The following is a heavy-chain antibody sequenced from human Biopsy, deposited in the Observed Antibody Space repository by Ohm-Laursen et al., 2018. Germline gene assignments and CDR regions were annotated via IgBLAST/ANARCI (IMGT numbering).Heavy chain of an antibody. CDR1: GFTFNNYG. Sequence: RSLRLSCAASGFTFNNYGMQWVRQAPGKGLEWVAFIFYDGSNTYYADSVKGRFTISRDNSRDTLYLQMSSLRAEDTAVYYCARSLWPEDYWGQGTLVTVSS. D-gene: IGHD2-21*01. CDR2: IFYDGSNT. V-gene: IGHV3-30*03. J-gene: IGHJ4*02. CDR3: ARSLWPEDY.